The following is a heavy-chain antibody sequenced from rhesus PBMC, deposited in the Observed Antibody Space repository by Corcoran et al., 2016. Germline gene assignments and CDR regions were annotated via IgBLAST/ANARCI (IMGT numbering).Heavy chain of an antibody. V-gene: IGHV4S9*01. CDR3: AADDYSSSLDV. J-gene: IGHJ5-2*02. D-gene: IGHD3-9*01. CDR1: GASITDTYF. CDR2: IYGNTGST. Sequence: QVQLQESGPGLGQPSETLSLTRAVSGASITDTYFWYWPRQSPGRGLEWIANIYGNTGSTYYNPSLKSRVTISKDTSKNQFSMNLSSVTAADTAVYYCAADDYSSSLDVWGRGVLVTVSS.